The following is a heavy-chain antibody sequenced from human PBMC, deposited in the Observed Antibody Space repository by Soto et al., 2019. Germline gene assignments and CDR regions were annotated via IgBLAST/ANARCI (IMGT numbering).Heavy chain of an antibody. CDR3: ARGKFYFDN. J-gene: IGHJ4*02. CDR1: CYRFTTYA. Sequence: QVQLVQSETEVKKPGASVKVSCKASCYRFTTYAITWVRQAPGQGLEWMGWISPHNNNTEYVQKFQGRVAMTADTSTSTTYMEVRSLRSDDTALYYCARGKFYFDNWGQGTLVTVSS. V-gene: IGHV1-18*01. CDR2: ISPHNNNT.